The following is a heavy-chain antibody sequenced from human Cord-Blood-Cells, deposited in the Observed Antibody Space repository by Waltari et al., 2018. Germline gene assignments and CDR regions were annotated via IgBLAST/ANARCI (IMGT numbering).Heavy chain of an antibody. CDR1: GGSFSGYY. Sequence: QVQLQQWGAGLLKPSETLSLTCAVYGGSFSGYYCSWIRQPPGKGLEWIGEIKHSGSTNYNPSLKSRVTISVDTSKNQFSLKLSSVTAADTAVYYCARGRGSSSWYYFDYWGQGTLVTVSS. CDR2: IKHSGST. D-gene: IGHD6-13*01. J-gene: IGHJ4*02. CDR3: ARGRGSSSWYYFDY. V-gene: IGHV4-34*01.